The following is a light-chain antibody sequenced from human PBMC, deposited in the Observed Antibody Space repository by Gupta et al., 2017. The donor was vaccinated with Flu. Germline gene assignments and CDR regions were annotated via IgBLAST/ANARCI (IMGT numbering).Light chain of an antibody. Sequence: DIVMTQSPDSLAVSLGERATINCRSSQSLLYSSNNKNYLAWYQQKPGQPPKLLIFWASTRESGVPDRFSGSGYGTDFTLTIDNLQAEDVAVYYCQQYFRAPPSTFGQGTRLEI. CDR1: QSLLYSSNNKNY. V-gene: IGKV4-1*01. CDR3: QQYFRAPPST. J-gene: IGKJ2*01. CDR2: WAS.